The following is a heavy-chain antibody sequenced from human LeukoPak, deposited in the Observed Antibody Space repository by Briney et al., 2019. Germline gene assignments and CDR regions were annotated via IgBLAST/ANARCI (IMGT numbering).Heavy chain of an antibody. Sequence: GGSLRLSCAASGFTFSSYSMYWVRQAPGKGLEWVSVIYSGGSTYYADSVKGRFTISRDNSKNTLYLQMNSLRAEDTAVYYCARTWTAYGSGSYYFDYWGQGTLVTVSS. CDR2: IYSGGST. J-gene: IGHJ4*02. D-gene: IGHD3-10*01. CDR3: ARTWTAYGSGSYYFDY. CDR1: GFTFSSYS. V-gene: IGHV3-66*01.